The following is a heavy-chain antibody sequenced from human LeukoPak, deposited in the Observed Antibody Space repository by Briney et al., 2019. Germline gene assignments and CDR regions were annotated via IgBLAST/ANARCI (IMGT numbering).Heavy chain of an antibody. D-gene: IGHD4-17*01. V-gene: IGHV3-23*01. Sequence: PGGSLRLSCAASGFTFSSYAMSWVRQAPGKGLEWVSAISGSGGSTYYADSVKGRFTISRDSSKNTLYLQMNSLRAEDTAVYYCAKVGGDYVYYYYYMDVWGKGTTVTISS. CDR2: ISGSGGST. CDR1: GFTFSSYA. J-gene: IGHJ6*03. CDR3: AKVGGDYVYYYYYMDV.